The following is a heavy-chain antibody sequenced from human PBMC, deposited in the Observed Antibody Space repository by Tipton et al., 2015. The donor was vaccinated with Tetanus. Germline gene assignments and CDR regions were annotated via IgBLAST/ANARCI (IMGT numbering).Heavy chain of an antibody. CDR2: IWYDGSNK. CDR1: GFTFNGYG. Sequence: SLRLSCAASGFTFNGYGMHWVRQAPGKGLEWVALIWYDGSNKYYADSVKGRFTISRDNSKNTVYLQMNNLRDEDTAVYYFARERSLEWLGPVDYWGQGTLVTVSS. J-gene: IGHJ4*02. V-gene: IGHV3-33*01. CDR3: ARERSLEWLGPVDY. D-gene: IGHD3-3*01.